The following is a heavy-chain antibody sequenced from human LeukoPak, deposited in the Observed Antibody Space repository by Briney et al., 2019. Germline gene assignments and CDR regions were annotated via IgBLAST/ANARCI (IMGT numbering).Heavy chain of an antibody. J-gene: IGHJ4*02. CDR1: GGSFSGYY. Sequence: PSETLSLTCAAYGGSFSGYYWSWIRQPPGKGLEWIGEINHSGSTNYNPSLKSRVAISVDTSKNQFSLKLSSVTAADTAVYYCARGADIVVVPAAHFDYWGQGTLVTVSS. CDR3: ARGADIVVVPAAHFDY. D-gene: IGHD2-2*01. CDR2: INHSGST. V-gene: IGHV4-34*01.